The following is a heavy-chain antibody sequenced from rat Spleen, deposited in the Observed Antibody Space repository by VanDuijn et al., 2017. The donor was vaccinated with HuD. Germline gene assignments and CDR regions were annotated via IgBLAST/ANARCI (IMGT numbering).Heavy chain of an antibody. CDR1: GFTFSSFP. CDR3: ARLGRYYFDY. J-gene: IGHJ2*01. D-gene: IGHD4-1*01. Sequence: EVQLVESGGGLVQPGRSMKLSCAASGFTFSSFPMAWVRQAPTKGLEWVATISTSGGSTYYRDSVRGRFTISRDNAKSTLYLQMDSLRSEDTATYYCARLGRYYFDYWGQGVMVTVSS. CDR2: ISTSGGST. V-gene: IGHV5-46*01.